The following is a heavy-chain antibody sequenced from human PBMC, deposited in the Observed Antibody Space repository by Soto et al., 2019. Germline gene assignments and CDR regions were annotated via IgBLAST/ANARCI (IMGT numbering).Heavy chain of an antibody. D-gene: IGHD1-26*01. V-gene: IGHV4-34*01. CDR1: GGSLRGYY. CDR2: INYSGNT. J-gene: IGHJ4*02. Sequence: QVQLQQWGAGLLKPSETLSLTCAVYGGSLRGYYWSWIRQPPGQALEWIGEINYSGNTNYNPSLKSRVTISVDTSKNQPFLNLSAVTAADTAMYYCARHHVRGRAIAGAAEFWGQGTLVTVSS. CDR3: ARHHVRGRAIAGAAEF.